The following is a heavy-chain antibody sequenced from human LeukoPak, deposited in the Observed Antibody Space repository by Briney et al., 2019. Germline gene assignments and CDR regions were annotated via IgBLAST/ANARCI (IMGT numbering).Heavy chain of an antibody. CDR1: GFTFSSYG. D-gene: IGHD3-22*01. CDR2: ISYDGTNK. J-gene: IGHJ6*02. V-gene: IGHV3-30*18. Sequence: GRSLRLSCAASGFTFSSYGMHWVRQAPGKGLEWVAVISYDGTNKYYADSVKGRFTISRDNSKNTLYLQMNSLRAEDTAVYYCAKEIETTMIVYYHYGMDVWGQGTTVTVSS. CDR3: AKEIETTMIVYYHYGMDV.